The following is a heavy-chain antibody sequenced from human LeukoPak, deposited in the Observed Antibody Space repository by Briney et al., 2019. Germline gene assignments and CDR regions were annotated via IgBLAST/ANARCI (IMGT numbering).Heavy chain of an antibody. V-gene: IGHV3-30*03. CDR3: ARDAAQGYSYGLIGGGH. J-gene: IGHJ4*02. CDR2: LSYGGTNE. D-gene: IGHD5-18*01. Sequence: GSLRLSCAASGFTFSSYGMHWVRQAPGKGLEWVAVLSYGGTNEFYADSVKGRFTISRDNAKNTLYLQMNSLRAEDTAVYYCARDAAQGYSYGLIGGGHWGQGTLVTVSS. CDR1: GFTFSSYG.